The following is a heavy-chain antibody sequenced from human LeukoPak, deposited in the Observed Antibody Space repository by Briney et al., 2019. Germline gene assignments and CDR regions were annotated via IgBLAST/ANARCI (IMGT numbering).Heavy chain of an antibody. D-gene: IGHD6-6*01. V-gene: IGHV4-59*07. Sequence: SHTLSLTCSVSFGSIRDYYWSCIRQPPGKGLEWIGYIYNSGTTNYNPSLKGQVTISVDTSKNQFSLKLSSVTAADTAVYYCARGKKYPGVFDYWGQGTQVTVSS. J-gene: IGHJ4*02. CDR1: FGSIRDYY. CDR3: ARGKKYPGVFDY. CDR2: IYNSGTT.